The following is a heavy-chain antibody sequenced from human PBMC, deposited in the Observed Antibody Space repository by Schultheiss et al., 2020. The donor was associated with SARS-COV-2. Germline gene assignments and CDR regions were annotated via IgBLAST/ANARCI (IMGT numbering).Heavy chain of an antibody. J-gene: IGHJ4*02. CDR2: ITAYNGNT. Sequence: ASVKVSCKASGYTFTSYGISWVRQAPGQGLEWMGWITAYNGNTNYAQKLQSRVTMTTDTSTSTAYMELRSLRSDDTAVYYCARAVAGDYFDYWGQGTLVTVSS. V-gene: IGHV1-18*01. CDR1: GYTFTSYG. D-gene: IGHD6-19*01. CDR3: ARAVAGDYFDY.